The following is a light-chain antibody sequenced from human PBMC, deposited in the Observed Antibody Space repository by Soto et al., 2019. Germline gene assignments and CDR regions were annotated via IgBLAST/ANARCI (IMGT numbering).Light chain of an antibody. Sequence: EIVMTQSPATLSVSPGERATLSCRASQSLSSNVAWYQQKPGQVPRLLIYGASTRATGIPARFSGSRSGTEFTLTISSLQSEDFAVNYCQQYDNWPYTFGPGTKVDIK. CDR2: GAS. CDR1: QSLSSN. J-gene: IGKJ3*01. CDR3: QQYDNWPYT. V-gene: IGKV3D-15*01.